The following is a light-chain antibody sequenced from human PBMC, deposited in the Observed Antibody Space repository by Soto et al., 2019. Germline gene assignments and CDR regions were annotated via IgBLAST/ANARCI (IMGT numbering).Light chain of an antibody. CDR1: QGIGDT. V-gene: IGKV3-15*01. J-gene: IGKJ4*02. CDR2: DTS. CDR3: QPYNIWSLT. Sequence: MRQSPSTLSASLGEGSTIACRASQGIGDTLAWYQHKPGQTPRLLIYDTSTRATGVPTRFSGSRPGAEFTLTINSLQSEDFAVYYCQPYNIWSLTFGGGTKVDIK.